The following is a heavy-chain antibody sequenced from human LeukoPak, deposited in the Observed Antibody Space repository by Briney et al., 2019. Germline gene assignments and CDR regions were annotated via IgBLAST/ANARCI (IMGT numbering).Heavy chain of an antibody. D-gene: IGHD3-22*01. CDR3: ARAYYYDSSRFDY. Sequence: SETLSLTCTVSGGSISSGGYYWSWIRQHPGRGLEWIGYIYYSGSTYYNPSLKSRVTISVDTSKNQFSLKLSSVTAADTAVYYCARAYYYDSSRFDYWGQGTLVTVSS. CDR1: GGSISSGGYY. CDR2: IYYSGST. J-gene: IGHJ4*02. V-gene: IGHV4-31*03.